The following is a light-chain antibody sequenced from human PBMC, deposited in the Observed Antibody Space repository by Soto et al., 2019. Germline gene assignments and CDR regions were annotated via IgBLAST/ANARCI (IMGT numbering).Light chain of an antibody. Sequence: EIVMTQSPATLSVSPGQRATLSCRASESVSSHLAWYQQKPGQAPRLLIYGASSRASGIPDRFSGSGSGTDFTLTISRLEPEDFAVYYCQQYGSTRWTFGQGTKVDIK. V-gene: IGKV3-20*01. CDR1: ESVSSH. CDR3: QQYGSTRWT. J-gene: IGKJ1*01. CDR2: GAS.